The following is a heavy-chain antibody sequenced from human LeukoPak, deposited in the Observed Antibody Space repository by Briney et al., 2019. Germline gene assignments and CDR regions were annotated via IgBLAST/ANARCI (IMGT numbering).Heavy chain of an antibody. CDR2: IYPGDSDT. Sequence: GESLEISCKGSGSSLTSYWIAWVRQKPGKGLEWMGIIYPGDSDTRYSPSFQGQVTISADTSITTAYLQWSSLTASDTAMYYCTAGFTVATTAAWGQGTLVTVSS. D-gene: IGHD4-17*01. J-gene: IGHJ5*02. CDR1: GSSLTSYW. V-gene: IGHV5-51*01. CDR3: TAGFTVATTAA.